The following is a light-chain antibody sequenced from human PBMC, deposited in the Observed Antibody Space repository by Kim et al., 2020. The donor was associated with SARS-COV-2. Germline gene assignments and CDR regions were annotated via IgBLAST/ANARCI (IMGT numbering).Light chain of an antibody. Sequence: EIVLTQSPGTLSLSPGERATLSCRASQSVSSSYLAWYQKKPGQAPRLLIYGASSSATGIPDRFSGSGSGTDFTLTISRLEPEDFAVYYCQQYGSSPLSFGGGTKVDIK. CDR3: QQYGSSPLS. CDR2: GAS. J-gene: IGKJ4*01. V-gene: IGKV3-20*01. CDR1: QSVSSSY.